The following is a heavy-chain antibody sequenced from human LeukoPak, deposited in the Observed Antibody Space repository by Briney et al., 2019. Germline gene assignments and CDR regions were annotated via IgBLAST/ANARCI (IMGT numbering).Heavy chain of an antibody. CDR3: ASSWGSAIDF. CDR2: ISSSSTI. D-gene: IGHD3-16*01. J-gene: IGHJ4*02. Sequence: GGSLRLSCAASGFTFSSYSMNWVRQAPGKGLEWVSYISSSSTIYYADSVKGRFTISRDNAKNSLYLQMTSLRAEDTAVYYCASSWGSAIDFWGQGTLVTVSS. CDR1: GFTFSSYS. V-gene: IGHV3-48*04.